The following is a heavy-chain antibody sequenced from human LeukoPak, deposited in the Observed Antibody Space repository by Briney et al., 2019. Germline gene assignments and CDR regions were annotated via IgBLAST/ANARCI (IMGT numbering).Heavy chain of an antibody. D-gene: IGHD3-10*01. J-gene: IGHJ6*03. Sequence: SETLSLTCTVSGYSITRGYYWGWIRQPPGKGLEWIGSIYHSGSTYYNPSLKSRVVISVDTSKNRFSLKLNSVTAADTAVYYCARSGPYYYHYMDVWGKGTTVTVSS. CDR3: ARSGPYYYHYMDV. CDR2: IYHSGST. V-gene: IGHV4-38-2*02. CDR1: GYSITRGYY.